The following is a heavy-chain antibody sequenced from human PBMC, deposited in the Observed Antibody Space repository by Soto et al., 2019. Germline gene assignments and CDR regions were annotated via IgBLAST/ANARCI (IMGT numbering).Heavy chain of an antibody. D-gene: IGHD6-19*01. CDR1: GYTFTSYA. V-gene: IGHV1-3*01. CDR3: AREGVDRAVAGNLDY. CDR2: INAGNGNT. J-gene: IGHJ4*02. Sequence: EASVKVSCKASGYTFTSYAMHWVRQAPGQRLEWMGWINAGNGNTKYSQKFQGRVTITRDTSASTAYMELSSLRSEDTAVYYCAREGVDRAVAGNLDYWGQGTLVTVSS.